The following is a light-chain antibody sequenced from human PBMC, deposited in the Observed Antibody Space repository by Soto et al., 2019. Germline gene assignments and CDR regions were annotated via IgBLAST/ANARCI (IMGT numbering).Light chain of an antibody. CDR1: SSDIGGSNY. V-gene: IGLV2-14*03. Sequence: QSVLTQPASVSGSPGQSITISCAGTSSDIGGSNYVSWYQQHPGKAPKLMIYGVSNRPSGVANRFSGSKSGNTDSLTISGLQAEDEADYFCYSSRSSRSAFYVFGTGTKVTVL. CDR3: YSSRSSRSAFYV. CDR2: GVS. J-gene: IGLJ1*01.